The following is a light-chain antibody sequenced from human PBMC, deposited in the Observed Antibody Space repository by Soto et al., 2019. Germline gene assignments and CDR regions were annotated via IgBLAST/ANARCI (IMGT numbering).Light chain of an antibody. V-gene: IGKV3-20*01. CDR1: QSVNSN. Sequence: MVMTKCAAERCVWPEGRSRLSSQASQSVNSNLAWYQQKPGQAPRVLIYGASNRATGIPDRVSGSGAGTDFTLTLTRQEPEAFAVYYWEQYGTSPFTFGGGTKVDIK. CDR3: EQYGTSPFT. J-gene: IGKJ4*01. CDR2: GAS.